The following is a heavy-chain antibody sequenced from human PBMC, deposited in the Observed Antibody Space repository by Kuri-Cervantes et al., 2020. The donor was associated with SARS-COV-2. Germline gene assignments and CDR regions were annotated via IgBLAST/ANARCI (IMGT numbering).Heavy chain of an antibody. CDR2: FYSGGST. CDR1: GFTVSSNY. CDR3: ARDLGTIQGRDY. D-gene: IGHD1-1*01. J-gene: IGHJ4*02. Sequence: GGSLRLSCAASGFTVSSNYMSWVRQAPGKGLEWVSVFYSGGSTYYEDSVKGRFTISRDNSKNTLYLQMNSLRAEDTAVYYCARDLGTIQGRDYWGQGTLVTVSS. V-gene: IGHV3-66*02.